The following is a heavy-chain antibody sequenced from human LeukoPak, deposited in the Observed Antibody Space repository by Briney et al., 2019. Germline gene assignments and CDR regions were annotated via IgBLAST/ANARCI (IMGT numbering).Heavy chain of an antibody. Sequence: SETLSLTCTVSGGSISSYYWSWIRQPPGKGLEWIGYIYYSGSTNYNPSLESRVTISVDTSKNQFSLNLSSVTAAGTAVYYCARRAYSRSDYFEYWGQGTLVTVSS. J-gene: IGHJ4*02. CDR3: ARRAYSRSDYFEY. D-gene: IGHD6-13*01. V-gene: IGHV4-59*08. CDR1: GGSISSYY. CDR2: IYYSGST.